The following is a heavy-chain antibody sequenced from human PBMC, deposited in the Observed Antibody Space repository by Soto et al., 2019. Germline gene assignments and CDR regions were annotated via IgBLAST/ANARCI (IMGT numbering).Heavy chain of an antibody. CDR2: INAGNGNT. V-gene: IGHV1-3*01. CDR1: GYTFTSYA. CDR3: ARGITLPTPLDY. D-gene: IGHD1-20*01. Sequence: ASVKVSCKASGYTFTSYAIHWVRQAPGQRLEWMGWINAGNGNTKYSQKFQGRVTITRDTSASTAYMELSSLRSEDTAVYYCARGITLPTPLDYWGQGTLVTISS. J-gene: IGHJ4*02.